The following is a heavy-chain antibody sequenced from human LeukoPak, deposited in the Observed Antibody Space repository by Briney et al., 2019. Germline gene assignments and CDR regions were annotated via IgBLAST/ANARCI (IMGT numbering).Heavy chain of an antibody. CDR2: IYRSGST. V-gene: IGHV4-38-2*01. CDR1: GYSISSGYY. Sequence: PSETLSLTCAVSGYSISSGYYWGWIRQPPGKGLEWIGSIYRSGSTYYNPSLKSRVTISVDTSKNQFSLKLSSVTAADTAVYYCARGPVVPLDYWGQGTLVTVSS. J-gene: IGHJ4*02. CDR3: ARGPVVPLDY. D-gene: IGHD2-15*01.